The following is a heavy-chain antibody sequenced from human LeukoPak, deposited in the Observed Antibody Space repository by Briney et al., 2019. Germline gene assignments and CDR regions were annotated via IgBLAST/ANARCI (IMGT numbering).Heavy chain of an antibody. CDR1: GGSISSSSYY. Sequence: SETLSLTCTVSGGSISSSSYYWGWIRQPPGKGLEWIGSIYYSGSTYYNPSLKSRVTISVDTSKNQFSLKLSSVTAADTAVYYCARDLTEGRGGYWGQGTLVTVSS. V-gene: IGHV4-39*07. CDR3: ARDLTEGRGGY. D-gene: IGHD1-14*01. J-gene: IGHJ4*02. CDR2: IYYSGST.